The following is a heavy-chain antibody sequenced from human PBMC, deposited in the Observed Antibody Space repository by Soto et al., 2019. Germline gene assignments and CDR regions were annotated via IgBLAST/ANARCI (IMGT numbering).Heavy chain of an antibody. V-gene: IGHV4-59*01. CDR3: VRDAIPYGSTVPYYYYYGMDV. D-gene: IGHD6-13*01. Sequence: PSETLSLTCTVSGGSISSYYWSWIRQPPGKGLEWIGYIYYSGSTNYNPSLKRRVTISVDTSKNQFSLKLSSVTAADTAVYYCVRDAIPYGSTVPYYYYYGMDVWGQGTTVTVSS. CDR2: IYYSGST. J-gene: IGHJ6*02. CDR1: GGSISSYY.